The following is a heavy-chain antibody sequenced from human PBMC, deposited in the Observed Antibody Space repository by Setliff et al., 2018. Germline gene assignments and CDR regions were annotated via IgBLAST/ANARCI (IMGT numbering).Heavy chain of an antibody. D-gene: IGHD6-25*01. J-gene: IGHJ3*02. CDR1: GYTFTGYY. Sequence: ASVKVSCKASGYTFTGYYMHWVRQAPGQGLEWMGIIDPSGDYTNYAQKFQGRVTMTRDTSTTTVYMELRSLRSDDTAVYFCASGAAADAFHIWGLGTMVTVSS. V-gene: IGHV1-46*01. CDR2: IDPSGDYT. CDR3: ASGAAADAFHI.